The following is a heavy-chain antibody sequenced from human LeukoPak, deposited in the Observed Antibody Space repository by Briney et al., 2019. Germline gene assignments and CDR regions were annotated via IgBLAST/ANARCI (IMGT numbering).Heavy chain of an antibody. CDR1: GYSFTSYW. D-gene: IGHD5-18*01. J-gene: IGHJ4*02. V-gene: IGHV5-51*01. CDR2: IYPGDSDT. Sequence: GESLKISCKGSGYSFTSYWIGWVRQMPGKGLEWMGIIYPGDSDTRYSPSFQGQVAISADKSISTAYLQWSSLKASDTAMYYCARSTGYSYGMVQPDYWGQGTLVTVSS. CDR3: ARSTGYSYGMVQPDY.